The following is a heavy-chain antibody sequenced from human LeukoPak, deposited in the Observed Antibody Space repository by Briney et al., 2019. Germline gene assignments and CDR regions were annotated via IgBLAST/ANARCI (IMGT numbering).Heavy chain of an antibody. CDR3: AGTYDSSGYYLFDY. J-gene: IGHJ4*02. D-gene: IGHD3-22*01. V-gene: IGHV4-59*01. Sequence: SETLSLTCTVSGGSISSYYWSWIRQPPGKGLEWIGYIYYSGSTNYNPSLKSRVTISVDTSKNQFSLKLSSVTAADTAVYYCAGTYDSSGYYLFDYWGQGTPVTVSS. CDR1: GGSISSYY. CDR2: IYYSGST.